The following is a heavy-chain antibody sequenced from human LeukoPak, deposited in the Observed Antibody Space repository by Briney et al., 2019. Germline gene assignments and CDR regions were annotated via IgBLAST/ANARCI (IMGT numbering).Heavy chain of an antibody. CDR2: VSGRGDNT. CDR1: GFTLNAYG. J-gene: IGHJ4*02. V-gene: IGHV3-23*01. D-gene: IGHD3-3*01. CDR3: ANDYFWSCNSPFDF. Sequence: GGSLRLSCVASGFTLNAYGMNGVRQPPGKGLEWVPSVSGRGDNTYYADSVKGRFTISRDNPKNTVYLQMNSLRAEDTAVYYCANDYFWSCNSPFDFWGQGILVIVSS.